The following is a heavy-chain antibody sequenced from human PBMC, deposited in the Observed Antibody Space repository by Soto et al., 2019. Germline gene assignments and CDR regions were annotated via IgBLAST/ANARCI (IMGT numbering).Heavy chain of an antibody. CDR3: ASKLMEYASFDH. J-gene: IGHJ4*02. D-gene: IGHD2-8*01. V-gene: IGHV4-30-4*01. CDR2: IFYSGST. CDR1: GGSISSDDYY. Sequence: QVQLQESGPGLVKPSQTLSLTCTVSGGSISSDDYYWSWIRQSPGKGLEWIGYIFYSGSTYYNPSLKSRVTISIDTSKNQFSLHLNSVTAADTAVYYCASKLMEYASFDHWGQGTLVTVSS.